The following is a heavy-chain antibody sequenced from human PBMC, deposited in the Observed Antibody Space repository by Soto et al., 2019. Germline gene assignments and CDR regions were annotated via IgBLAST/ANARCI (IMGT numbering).Heavy chain of an antibody. CDR2: INHSGST. D-gene: IGHD2-8*02. CDR3: ARDKITGLFDY. CDR1: GGSFSGYY. V-gene: IGHV4-34*01. Sequence: QVQLQQWGAGLLKPSETLSLTCAVYGGSFSGYYWTWIRQPPGTGLEWIGEINHSGSTNYNPSLKSRVTISVDTPKNQFSLKLTSVTAADTGVYYCARDKITGLFDYWGQGTLVTVSS. J-gene: IGHJ4*02.